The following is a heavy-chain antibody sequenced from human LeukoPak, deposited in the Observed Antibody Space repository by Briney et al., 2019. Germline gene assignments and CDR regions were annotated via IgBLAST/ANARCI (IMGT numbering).Heavy chain of an antibody. Sequence: PSETLSLTCTVSGGSITDYWSWIRQPPGKGLEWIAYDYFTGRTLYNPSLESRVTISVDTSKTQFSLRLTSVTAADTAVYYCARHIPVSYDAFDLWGRGTTVTVSS. D-gene: IGHD6-19*01. CDR3: ARHIPVSYDAFDL. CDR1: GGSITDY. CDR2: DYFTGRT. J-gene: IGHJ3*01. V-gene: IGHV4-59*08.